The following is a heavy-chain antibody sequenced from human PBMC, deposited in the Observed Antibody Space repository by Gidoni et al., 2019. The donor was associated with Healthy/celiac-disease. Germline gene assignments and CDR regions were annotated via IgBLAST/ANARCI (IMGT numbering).Heavy chain of an antibody. Sequence: QVQLQQWGAGLLKPSETLSLTCAVYGGSFSGYYWSWIRQPPGKGLEWIGEINHSGSTNYNPSLKSRVTISVDTSKNQFSLKLSSVTAADTAVYYCARGPKVFQLSGYSSSWYGYFDYWGQGTLVTVSS. CDR3: ARGPKVFQLSGYSSSWYGYFDY. CDR1: GGSFSGYY. V-gene: IGHV4-34*01. D-gene: IGHD6-13*01. CDR2: INHSGST. J-gene: IGHJ4*02.